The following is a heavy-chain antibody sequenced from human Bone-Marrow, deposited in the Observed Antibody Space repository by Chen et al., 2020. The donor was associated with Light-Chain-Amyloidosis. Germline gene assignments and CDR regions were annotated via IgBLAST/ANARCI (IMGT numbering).Heavy chain of an antibody. V-gene: IGHV3-53*01. D-gene: IGHD4-17*01. Sequence: EVQLVESGGGLIQPGGSLRLSCAASGFTVSSNYMSWVRQAPGKGLEWVSVIYSGGSTYYADSVKDRFTISRDNSKNTLYLQMNSLRAEDTAVYYCASEAEGYGDSYFDYWGQGTLVTVSS. CDR2: IYSGGST. CDR3: ASEAEGYGDSYFDY. J-gene: IGHJ4*02. CDR1: GFTVSSNY.